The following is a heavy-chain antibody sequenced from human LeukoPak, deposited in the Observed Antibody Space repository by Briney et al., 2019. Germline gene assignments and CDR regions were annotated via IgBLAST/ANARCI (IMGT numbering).Heavy chain of an antibody. CDR2: ISSSSSYI. CDR1: GFTFSSYS. CDR3: AREGVYYYGSGSFYFDY. D-gene: IGHD3-10*01. V-gene: IGHV3-21*01. Sequence: PGGSLRLSCAASGFTFSSYSMNWVHQAPGKGLEWVSSISSSSSYIYYADSVKGRFTISRDNAKNSLYLQMNSLRAEDTAVYYCAREGVYYYGSGSFYFDYWGQGTLVTVSS. J-gene: IGHJ4*02.